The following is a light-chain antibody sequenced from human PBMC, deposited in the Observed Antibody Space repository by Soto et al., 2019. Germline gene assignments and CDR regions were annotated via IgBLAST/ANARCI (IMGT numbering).Light chain of an antibody. V-gene: IGKV3-15*01. CDR3: QQYNIWPLCT. Sequence: EIVMTQSPATLSVSPGERATLSCRASQSVSSNLAWYQQKPGQAPRLLIYGASTRATSIPARFSGSGSGTGFTLTISSLQSEDFAVYYCQQYNIWPLCTFGPGTKVDIK. J-gene: IGKJ3*01. CDR2: GAS. CDR1: QSVSSN.